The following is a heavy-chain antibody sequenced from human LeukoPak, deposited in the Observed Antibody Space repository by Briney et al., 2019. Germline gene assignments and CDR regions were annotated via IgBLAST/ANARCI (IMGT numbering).Heavy chain of an antibody. CDR2: IRYDGSNK. CDR3: AKGAMVRGVLDY. CDR1: GFTFSSYG. V-gene: IGHV3-30*02. J-gene: IGHJ4*02. Sequence: GGSLRLSCAASGFTFSSYGMHWVRQAPGKGLEWVAFIRYDGSNKYYADSVKGRFTISRDNSKNTLFLQMNSLRAEDTAVYYCAKGAMVRGVLDYWGQGTLVTVSS. D-gene: IGHD3-10*01.